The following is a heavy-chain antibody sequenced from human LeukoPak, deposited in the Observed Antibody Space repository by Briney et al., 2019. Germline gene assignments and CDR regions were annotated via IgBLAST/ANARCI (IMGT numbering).Heavy chain of an antibody. CDR1: GGSISSSGYY. CDR3: ARTGNTAVPPYFDY. D-gene: IGHD3-10*01. Sequence: SETLSLTCTVSGGSISSSGYYWGWIRQPPGKGLEWIGTIYNSGSTYYNPSLSSRVTISVDTSKNQFSLKLSSVTAADTAVYYCARTGNTAVPPYFDYWGQGALVTASS. CDR2: IYNSGST. J-gene: IGHJ4*02. V-gene: IGHV4-39*01.